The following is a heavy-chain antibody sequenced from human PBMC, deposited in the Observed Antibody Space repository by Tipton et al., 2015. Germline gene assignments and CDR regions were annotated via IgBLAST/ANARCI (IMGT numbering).Heavy chain of an antibody. Sequence: GLVKPSETLSLTCTVSGGSVSSDNYYWSWIRQPPGKGLEWIGHISYNGSTCCNPSLKSRLTTSIDTSKNHFSLNLTSVTAADTAVYYCARGGSLFDYWGQGTLVTVSS. CDR2: ISYNGST. V-gene: IGHV4-30-4*01. CDR1: GGSVSSDNYY. CDR3: ARGGSLFDY. J-gene: IGHJ4*02. D-gene: IGHD2-15*01.